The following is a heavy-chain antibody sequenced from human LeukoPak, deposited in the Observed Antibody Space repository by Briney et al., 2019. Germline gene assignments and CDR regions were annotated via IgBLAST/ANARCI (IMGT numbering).Heavy chain of an antibody. CDR3: ARDTRSSGRTYSDY. V-gene: IGHV1-18*01. Sequence: ASVKVSCKASGYIFTSFGIGWVRQAPGQGLEWMGWISAYSGDTDYAQKLQGRVTMNTDSSTRTAYMELRSLRSDDTAVYYCARDTRSSGRTYSDYWGQGTLVTVSS. CDR2: ISAYSGDT. CDR1: GYIFTSFG. J-gene: IGHJ4*02. D-gene: IGHD3-10*01.